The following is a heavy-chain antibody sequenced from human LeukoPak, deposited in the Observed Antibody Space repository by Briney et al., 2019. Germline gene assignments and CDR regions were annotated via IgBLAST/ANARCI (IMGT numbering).Heavy chain of an antibody. D-gene: IGHD4-11*01. CDR2: IYYSGST. CDR1: GGSISSGDYY. CDR3: ARMTTDYYYGMDV. Sequence: SQTLSLTCTVSGGSISSGDYYWSWIRQPPGKGLEWIGYIYYSGSTYYNPSLKSRVTISVDTSKNQFSLKLSSVTAADTAVYYCARMTTDYYYGMDVWAQGTTVTVSS. J-gene: IGHJ6*02. V-gene: IGHV4-30-4*01.